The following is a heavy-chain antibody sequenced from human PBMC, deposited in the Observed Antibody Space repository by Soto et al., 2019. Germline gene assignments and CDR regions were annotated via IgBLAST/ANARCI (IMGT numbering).Heavy chain of an antibody. J-gene: IGHJ4*02. V-gene: IGHV4-59*08. D-gene: IGHD4-17*01. CDR1: GGSISSYY. CDR2: IYYSGST. CDR3: ARLPSSTTVSY. Sequence: QVQLQESGPGLVKPSETLSLTCTVSGGSISSYYWSWIRQPPGKGLEWIGYIYYSGSTNYNPSLKSRVTISVDTSKNQFSLKLSSVTAADTAVYYCARLPSSTTVSYWGQGTLVTVSS.